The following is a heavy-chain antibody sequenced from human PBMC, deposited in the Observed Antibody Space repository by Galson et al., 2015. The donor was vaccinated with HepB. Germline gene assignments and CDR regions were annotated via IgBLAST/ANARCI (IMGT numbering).Heavy chain of an antibody. V-gene: IGHV3-23*01. CDR2: ISGSGVST. Sequence: SLRLSCAASGFTFSSYALSWVRQAPGKGLEWVSAISGSGVSTYYADSVKGRFTISRDNSKNTLYLQMNSLRAEDTAVYYCGKDGFGDKSAPAVHWFSDFWGRGTLVTVSS. CDR3: GKDGFGDKSAPAVHWFSDF. D-gene: IGHD2-21*02. CDR1: GFTFSSYA. J-gene: IGHJ2*01.